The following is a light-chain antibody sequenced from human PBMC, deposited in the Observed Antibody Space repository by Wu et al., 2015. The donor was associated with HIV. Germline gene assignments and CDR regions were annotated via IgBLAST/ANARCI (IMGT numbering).Light chain of an antibody. V-gene: IGKV3-15*01. CDR2: DAS. Sequence: EVVMTQSPATLSVSPGETATLFCRASQSINSNLVWYQQKPGRAPRLLIYDASTRATGTPGRFSGRGSGTEFTLTINSMQSEDFATYFCQQFSDNPLSITFGQGTRLDIK. J-gene: IGKJ5*01. CDR1: QSINSN. CDR3: QQFSDNPLSIT.